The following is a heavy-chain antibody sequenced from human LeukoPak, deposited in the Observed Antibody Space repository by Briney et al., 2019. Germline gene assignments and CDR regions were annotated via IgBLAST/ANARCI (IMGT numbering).Heavy chain of an antibody. CDR3: ANGYYYGSGSYYKEAFDI. V-gene: IGHV3-30*18. D-gene: IGHD3-10*01. CDR2: ISYDGSNK. J-gene: IGHJ3*02. CDR1: GFAFSSYE. Sequence: GGSLRLSCAASGFAFSSYEMNWVRQAPGKGLEWVVVISYDGSNKYYADSVKGRFTISRDNSKNTLYLQMNSLRAEDTAVYYCANGYYYGSGSYYKEAFDIWGQGTMVTVSS.